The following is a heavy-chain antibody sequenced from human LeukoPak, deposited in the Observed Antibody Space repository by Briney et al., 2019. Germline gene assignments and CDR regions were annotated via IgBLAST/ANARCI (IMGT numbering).Heavy chain of an antibody. D-gene: IGHD2-2*01. J-gene: IGHJ4*02. Sequence: SETLSLTCTVSGGSISSGDYYWSWIRQPPGKGLEWIGYIYYSGSTYYNPSLKSRVTISVDTSKNQFSLKLSSVTAADTAVYYCARVSCSSTSCYRYYFDYWGQGTLVTVSS. CDR1: GGSISSGDYY. CDR2: IYYSGST. CDR3: ARVSCSSTSCYRYYFDY. V-gene: IGHV4-30-4*01.